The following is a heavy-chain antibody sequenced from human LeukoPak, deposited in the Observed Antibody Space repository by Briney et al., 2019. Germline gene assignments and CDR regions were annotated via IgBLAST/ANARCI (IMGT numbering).Heavy chain of an antibody. CDR1: GFTFSSYG. V-gene: IGHV3-30*02. J-gene: IGHJ4*02. D-gene: IGHD3-10*01. CDR2: IRYDGSNK. Sequence: GGSLRLSCAASGFTFSSYGMHWVRQAPGKGLEWVAFIRYDGSNKYYADSVKGRFTISRDNSKNTLYLQMNSLRAEDTAVYYCAKDPSTSVYGSGSYYKAYFDYWGQGTLVTVSS. CDR3: AKDPSTSVYGSGSYYKAYFDY.